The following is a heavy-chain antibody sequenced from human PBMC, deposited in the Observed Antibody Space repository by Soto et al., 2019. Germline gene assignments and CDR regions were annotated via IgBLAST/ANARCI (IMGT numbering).Heavy chain of an antibody. CDR3: WGDALSGSRRSYGMVF. J-gene: IGHJ6*02. Sequence: QVQLVQSGAEVKKPGSSVKVSCKASGGTFSSYAISWVRQAPGQGLEWMGGIIPIFGTANYAQKFQGRVTITADEPTSTAYTARSSPGSENTVGYYCWGDALSGSRRSYGMVFWGQ. V-gene: IGHV1-69*12. D-gene: IGHD3-10*01. CDR1: GGTFSSYA. CDR2: IIPIFGTA.